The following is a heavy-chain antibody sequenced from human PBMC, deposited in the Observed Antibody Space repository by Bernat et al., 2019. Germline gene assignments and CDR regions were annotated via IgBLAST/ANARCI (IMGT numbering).Heavy chain of an antibody. CDR1: GGTFSSYT. CDR2: IIPILGIA. CDR3: ASNYYGSGRNGMDV. Sequence: QVQLVQSGAEVKKPGSSVKVSCKASGGTFSSYTISWVRQAPGQGLEWMGRIIPILGIANYAQKFQGRVTIAADKYTSTAYMELSSLRSEDTAVYYCASNYYGSGRNGMDVWGQGTTVTVSS. D-gene: IGHD3-10*01. V-gene: IGHV1-69*02. J-gene: IGHJ6*02.